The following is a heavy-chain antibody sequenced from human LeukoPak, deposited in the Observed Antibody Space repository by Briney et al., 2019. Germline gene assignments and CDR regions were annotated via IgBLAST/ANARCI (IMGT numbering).Heavy chain of an antibody. CDR1: GGSFSGYY. CDR2: INHSGST. CDR3: ARHWRCGGDCYSSPAKWFDP. Sequence: ETLSLTCAVYGGSFSGYYWSWIRQPPGKGLEWIGEINHSGSTNYNPSLKSRVTISVDTSKNQFSLKLSSVTAADTAVYYCARHWRCGGDCYSSPAKWFDPWGQGTLVTVSS. J-gene: IGHJ5*02. V-gene: IGHV4-34*01. D-gene: IGHD2-21*02.